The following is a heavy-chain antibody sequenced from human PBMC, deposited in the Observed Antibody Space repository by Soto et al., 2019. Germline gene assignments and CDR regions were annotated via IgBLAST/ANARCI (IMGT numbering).Heavy chain of an antibody. CDR1: GFTVNTFN. CDR3: TLYDALVFDF. J-gene: IGHJ4*02. V-gene: IGHV3-21*01. CDR2: ISNYDDA. D-gene: IGHD2-8*01. Sequence: GRSLRRSCAASGFTVNTFNMNWVRQAPGKGLEWVSSISNYDDAAYADSVKGRFTVSRDNAKNSLFLQMNSLRAEDTAVYYCTLYDALVFDFWSQGALVTVSS.